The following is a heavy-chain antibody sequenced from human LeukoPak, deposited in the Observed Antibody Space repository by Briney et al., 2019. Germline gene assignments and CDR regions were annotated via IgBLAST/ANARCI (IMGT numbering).Heavy chain of an antibody. CDR2: ISSGGST. V-gene: IGHV4-59*01. J-gene: IGHJ4*02. D-gene: IGHD5-12*01. CDR3: ARGDDYKSTLFHC. CDR1: GASITRYF. Sequence: SETLSLTCTVSGASITRYFWNWIRQPPGKELEWIGYISSGGSTNYNPSLKSRVTISIDTSKNQFSLKLTSATAADTAVYYCARGDDYKSTLFHCWGQGTLVSVSS.